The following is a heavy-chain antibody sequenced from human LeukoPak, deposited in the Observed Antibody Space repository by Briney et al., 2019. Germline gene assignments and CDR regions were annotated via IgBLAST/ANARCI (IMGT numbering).Heavy chain of an antibody. V-gene: IGHV3-30-3*01. CDR1: GFTFSSYA. D-gene: IGHD3-10*01. Sequence: GGSLRLSCAASGFTFSSYAMHWVRQAPGKGLEWVAVISYDGSNKYYADSVKGRFTISRDNSKNTLYLQMNSLRAEDTAVYYCARDKELWFGESAVGYWGQGTLVTVSS. J-gene: IGHJ4*02. CDR2: ISYDGSNK. CDR3: ARDKELWFGESAVGY.